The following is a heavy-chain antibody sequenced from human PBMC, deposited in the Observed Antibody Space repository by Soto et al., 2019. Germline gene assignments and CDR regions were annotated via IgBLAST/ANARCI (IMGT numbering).Heavy chain of an antibody. V-gene: IGHV3-30*18. D-gene: IGHD6-13*01. Sequence: GGSLRLSCAASGFTFSSYGMHWVRQAPGKGLEWVAVISYDGSNKYYADSVKGRFTISRDNSKNTLYLQMNSLRAEDTAVYYCAKVFLAAADAFDIWGQGTMVTVSS. CDR3: AKVFLAAADAFDI. CDR1: GFTFSSYG. CDR2: ISYDGSNK. J-gene: IGHJ3*02.